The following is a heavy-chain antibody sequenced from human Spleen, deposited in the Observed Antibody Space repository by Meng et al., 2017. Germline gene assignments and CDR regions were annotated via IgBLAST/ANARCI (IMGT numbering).Heavy chain of an antibody. V-gene: IGHV1-2*02. CDR2: INPNSGGT. D-gene: IGHD6-25*01. CDR3: ARDEDISAAGKLFGDY. J-gene: IGHJ4*02. Sequence: ASVTVSCKASGYTFTGYYMHWVRQAPGQGLEWMGWINPNSGGTNYAQKFQGRVTMTRDTSISTAYMELSGLRSDDTAMYYCARDEDISAAGKLFGDYWGQGTLVTVSS. CDR1: GYTFTGYY.